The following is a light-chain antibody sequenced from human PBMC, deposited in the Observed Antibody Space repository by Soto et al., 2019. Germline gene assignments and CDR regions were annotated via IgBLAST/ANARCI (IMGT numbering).Light chain of an antibody. CDR2: RAS. J-gene: IGKJ5*01. V-gene: IGKV3-15*01. CDR3: QQYNTWPIT. CDR1: QSVSDN. Sequence: EVLMTQSPDTLYVSPGERVTLSCRASQSVSDNLAWYQQKPGQGPRLLVYRASTRTLGIPARFSGSESGTEFTLTISSLQSEDFAFYYCQQYNTWPITFGQGTRLEIK.